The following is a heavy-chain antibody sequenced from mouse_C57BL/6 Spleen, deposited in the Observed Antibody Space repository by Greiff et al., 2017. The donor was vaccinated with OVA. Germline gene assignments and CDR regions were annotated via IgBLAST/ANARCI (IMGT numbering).Heavy chain of an antibody. D-gene: IGHD2-1*01. J-gene: IGHJ2*01. Sequence: VQLKQSGPELVKPGASVKMSCKASGYTFTDYNMHWVKQSHGKSLEWIGYINPNNGGTSYNQKFKGKATLTVNKSSSTAYMELRSLTSEDSAVYYCARFGYGNSDYWGQGTTLTVSS. CDR2: INPNNGGT. CDR1: GYTFTDYN. V-gene: IGHV1-22*01. CDR3: ARFGYGNSDY.